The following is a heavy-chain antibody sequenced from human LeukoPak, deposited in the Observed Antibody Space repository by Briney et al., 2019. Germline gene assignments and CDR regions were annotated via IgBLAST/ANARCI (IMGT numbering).Heavy chain of an antibody. J-gene: IGHJ6*02. CDR3: AKDKGWGYSAYDCYGMDV. D-gene: IGHD1-26*01. CDR2: ISASGGST. CDR1: GFTFSSSA. Sequence: GGSLRLSCAASGFTFSSSAMSWVRQVPGKGLEWVSGISASGGSTYYADSVRGRFTVSRDNSKNTLYLQMNSLRAEDTAVYYCAKDKGWGYSAYDCYGMDVWSQGTTVTVSS. V-gene: IGHV3-23*01.